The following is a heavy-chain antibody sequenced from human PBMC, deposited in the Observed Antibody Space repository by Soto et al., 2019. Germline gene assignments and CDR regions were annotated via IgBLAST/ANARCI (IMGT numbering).Heavy chain of an antibody. Sequence: SETLSLTCTVSGGSISSGGYYWSWIRQHPGKGLEWIGYIYYSGSTYYNPSLKSRVTISVDTSKNQFPLKLSSVTAADTAVYYCAGEWGRGYSYVFDYWGQGTLVTVSS. CDR1: GGSISSGGYY. V-gene: IGHV4-31*03. CDR3: AGEWGRGYSYVFDY. J-gene: IGHJ4*02. CDR2: IYYSGST. D-gene: IGHD5-18*01.